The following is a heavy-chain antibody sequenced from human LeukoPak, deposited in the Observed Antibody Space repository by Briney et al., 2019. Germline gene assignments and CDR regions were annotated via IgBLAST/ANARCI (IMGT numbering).Heavy chain of an antibody. V-gene: IGHV4-39*07. D-gene: IGHD3-9*01. CDR3: ARAHNYDILTGFNDAFDI. Sequence: SETLSLTWTVSGNSISSSSYYWGWIRQPPGKGLEWIGSIYYSGSTYYNPSLKSRVTISVDTSKNQFSLKLSSVTAADTAVYYCARAHNYDILTGFNDAFDIWGQGTMVTVSS. CDR2: IYYSGST. CDR1: GNSISSSSYY. J-gene: IGHJ3*02.